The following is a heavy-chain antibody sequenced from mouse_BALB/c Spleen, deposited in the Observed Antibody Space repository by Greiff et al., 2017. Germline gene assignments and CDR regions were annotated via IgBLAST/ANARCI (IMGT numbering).Heavy chain of an antibody. CDR2: IWAGGST. D-gene: IGHD4-1*01. CDR1: GFSLTSYG. J-gene: IGHJ4*01. Sequence: VKLMESGPGLVAPSQSLSITCTVSGFSLTSYGVHWVRQPPGKGLEWLGVIWAGGSTNYNSALMSRLSISKDNSKSQVFLKMNSLQTDDTAMYYSARALGEFYYAMDYWGQGTSVTVSS. CDR3: ARALGEFYYAMDY. V-gene: IGHV2-9*02.